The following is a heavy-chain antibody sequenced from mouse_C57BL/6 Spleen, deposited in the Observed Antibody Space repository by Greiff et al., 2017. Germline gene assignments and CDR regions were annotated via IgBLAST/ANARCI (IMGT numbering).Heavy chain of an antibody. V-gene: IGHV1-9*01. CDR2: ILPGSGST. Sequence: VKLMESGAELMKPGASVKLSCKATGYTFTGYWIEWVKQRPGHGLEWIGEILPGSGSTNYNEKFKGKATFTADTSSNTAYMQLSSLTTEDSAIYYCARSIRYYGSSQYYFDYWGQGTTLTVSS. CDR1: GYTFTGYW. CDR3: ARSIRYYGSSQYYFDY. D-gene: IGHD1-1*01. J-gene: IGHJ2*01.